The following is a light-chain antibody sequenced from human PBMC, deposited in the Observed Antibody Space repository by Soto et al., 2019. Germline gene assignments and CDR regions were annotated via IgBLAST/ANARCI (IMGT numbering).Light chain of an antibody. Sequence: DIQMTQSPSSLSASLGDRVTITCRASQSISSYLNWFQQKPGKAPKLLIYTASSLQRGVPSRFSGSGSGTDFTLTISNLQPEDFATYYCHQNYGTPLTFGGGTKVEIK. CDR3: HQNYGTPLT. CDR1: QSISSY. V-gene: IGKV1-39*01. CDR2: TAS. J-gene: IGKJ4*01.